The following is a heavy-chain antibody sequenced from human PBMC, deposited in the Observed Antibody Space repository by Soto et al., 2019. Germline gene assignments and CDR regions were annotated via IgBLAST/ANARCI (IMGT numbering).Heavy chain of an antibody. CDR1: GGTFSSYA. J-gene: IGHJ4*02. V-gene: IGHV1-69*13. Sequence: SVKVSCKASGGTFSSYAISWVRQAPGQGLEWMGGITPIFGTANYAQKFQGRVTITADESTSTAYMELSSLRSEDTAVYYCARATGHYVWGSYRYPLDYWGQGTLVTVSS. CDR2: ITPIFGTA. CDR3: ARATGHYVWGSYRYPLDY. D-gene: IGHD3-16*02.